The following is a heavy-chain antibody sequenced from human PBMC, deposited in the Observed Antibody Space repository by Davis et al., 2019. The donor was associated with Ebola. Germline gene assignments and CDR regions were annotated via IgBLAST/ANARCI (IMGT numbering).Heavy chain of an antibody. CDR1: GFTFSNYW. CDR2: INGDGSST. J-gene: IGHJ4*02. V-gene: IGHV3-74*01. Sequence: GESLKISCAASGFTFSNYWMHWVRQAPGKGLVWVSRINGDGSSTSYADSVKGRFTISRDNAKNSLYLQMNSLRAEDTAVYYCANGWSYWGQGTLVTVSS. D-gene: IGHD1-1*01. CDR3: ANGWSY.